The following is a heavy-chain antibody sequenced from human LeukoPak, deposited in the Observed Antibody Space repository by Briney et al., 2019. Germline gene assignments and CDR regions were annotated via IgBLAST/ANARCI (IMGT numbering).Heavy chain of an antibody. V-gene: IGHV4-34*01. CDR3: ARAWRYSSSWYRVDY. Sequence: SETLSLTCAVYGGSFSGYYWSWIRQPPGKGLEWIGEINHSGSTNYNLSLKSRVTISVDTSKNQFSLKLSSVTAADTAVYYCARAWRYSSSWYRVDYWGQGTLVTVSS. D-gene: IGHD6-13*01. CDR2: INHSGST. J-gene: IGHJ4*02. CDR1: GGSFSGYY.